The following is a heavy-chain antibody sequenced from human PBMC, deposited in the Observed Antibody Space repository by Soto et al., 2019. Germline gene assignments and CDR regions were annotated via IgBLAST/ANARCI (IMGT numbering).Heavy chain of an antibody. CDR1: GFTFSSYA. V-gene: IGHV3-23*01. D-gene: IGHD2-2*01. CDR3: ARGHCSRTGCPFYYYYGMDV. CDR2: ISGSGGST. Sequence: EVQLLESGGGLVQPGGSLRLSCAASGFTFSSYAMSWVRQAPGKGLEWVSAISGSGGSTYYADSVKGRFTISRDNSKNTLYLQMNSLRAEDTAVYYCARGHCSRTGCPFYYYYGMDVWGQGTTVTVSS. J-gene: IGHJ6*02.